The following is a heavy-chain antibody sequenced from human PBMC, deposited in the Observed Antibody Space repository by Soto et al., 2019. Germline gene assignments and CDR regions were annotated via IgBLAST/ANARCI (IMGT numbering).Heavy chain of an antibody. V-gene: IGHV3-30*18. CDR3: AKTIGLRLGEWAPDF. J-gene: IGHJ4*02. CDR2: ISFDGRKQ. D-gene: IGHD3-16*01. Sequence: QVQLVESGGGVVQPGGSLRLSCAASGFRFNNYAIDWVRQAPGKGLEWVAFISFDGRKQYYGDSVQGRFSISRDDSKNTVFLQMSSLRPEDTAVYYCAKTIGLRLGEWAPDFWGQGTLVTVSS. CDR1: GFRFNNYA.